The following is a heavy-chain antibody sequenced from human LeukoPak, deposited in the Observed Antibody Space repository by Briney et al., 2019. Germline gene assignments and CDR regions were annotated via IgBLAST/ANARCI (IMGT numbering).Heavy chain of an antibody. CDR3: AKGGPLYYYDSSGYYFDY. V-gene: IGHV3-23*01. Sequence: PGGSLRLSCAASGFTFSSYAMSWVRQAPGKGLEWVSAISGSGGSTYYADSVKGRFTISRDNSKNTLYLQMNSLRAEDTAVYYCAKGGPLYYYDSSGYYFDYWGQGTLVTVSS. J-gene: IGHJ4*02. D-gene: IGHD3-22*01. CDR1: GFTFSSYA. CDR2: ISGSGGST.